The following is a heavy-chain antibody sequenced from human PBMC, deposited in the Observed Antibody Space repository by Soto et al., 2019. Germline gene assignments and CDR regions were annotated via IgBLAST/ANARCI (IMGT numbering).Heavy chain of an antibody. D-gene: IGHD2-2*01. CDR1: GFTFSAYS. J-gene: IGHJ4*02. Sequence: GSLRLSCAASGFTFSAYSMNWVRQAPEKGLEWLSYITSSSRTIYYADSVKGRFTISRDNAKNSLYLQINSLRDEDTAVYYCASFESTSNYWGQGTLVTVSS. CDR2: ITSSSRTI. CDR3: ASFESTSNY. V-gene: IGHV3-48*02.